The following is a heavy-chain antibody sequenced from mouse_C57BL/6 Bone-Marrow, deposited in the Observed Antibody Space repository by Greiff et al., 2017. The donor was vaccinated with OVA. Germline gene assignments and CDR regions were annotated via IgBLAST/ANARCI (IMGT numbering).Heavy chain of an antibody. V-gene: IGHV2-9-1*01. CDR3: ARKDYYGSTYFDV. J-gene: IGHJ1*03. CDR1: GFSLTSYS. D-gene: IGHD1-1*01. Sequence: QVQLKESGPGLVAPSPSLSITCTVSGFSLTSYSISWVRQPPGQGLEWLGVIWTGGGSTYYSALKYSLSISKDNSKSEVFLKMNCLQTDDTARDYCARKDYYGSTYFDVWGTGTTVTVSS. CDR2: IWTGGGS.